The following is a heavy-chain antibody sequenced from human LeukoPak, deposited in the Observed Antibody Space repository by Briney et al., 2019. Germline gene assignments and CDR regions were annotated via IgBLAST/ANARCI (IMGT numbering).Heavy chain of an antibody. D-gene: IGHD5-12*01. Sequence: GGSLRLSCAASGLTFSHYGMHWVRQAPGKGLEWVAFIRYDGSNKYYADSVKGRVTISRDNSKNTLYLQVNSLRADDTAVYYCANLQVKVAWHNDYWGQGTLVTVSS. CDR1: GLTFSHYG. V-gene: IGHV3-30*02. CDR2: IRYDGSNK. J-gene: IGHJ4*02. CDR3: ANLQVKVAWHNDY.